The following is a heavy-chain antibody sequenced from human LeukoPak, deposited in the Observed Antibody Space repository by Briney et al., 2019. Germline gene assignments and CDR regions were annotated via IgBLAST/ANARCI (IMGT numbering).Heavy chain of an antibody. CDR1: GYTFTSYG. D-gene: IGHD5-24*01. CDR2: ISAYNGNT. Sequence: ASVKVSCKTSGYTFTSYGVSWVRQAPGQGLEWMGWISAYNGNTYYAQKLQGRVTMTTDTSTSTAYMELRSLRSGDTAVYYCARVLWTRDGFNPDYWGQGTLVSVSS. V-gene: IGHV1-18*01. J-gene: IGHJ4*02. CDR3: ARVLWTRDGFNPDY.